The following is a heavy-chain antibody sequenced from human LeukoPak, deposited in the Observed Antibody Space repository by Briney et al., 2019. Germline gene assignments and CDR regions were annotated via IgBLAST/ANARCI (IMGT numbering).Heavy chain of an antibody. Sequence: LSGGSLTLSCATSGFTLSHYGMHWVRQAPGKGLEWVAVIWSDGTEKYYGDSVKGRFTISRDNSKKTVYLQMNSLRVEDTAVYYCAKDAQRGFDFSNSLESWGQGTLVTVSS. CDR2: IWSDGTEK. D-gene: IGHD3/OR15-3a*01. J-gene: IGHJ4*02. CDR3: AKDAQRGFDFSNSLES. CDR1: GFTLSHYG. V-gene: IGHV3-33*06.